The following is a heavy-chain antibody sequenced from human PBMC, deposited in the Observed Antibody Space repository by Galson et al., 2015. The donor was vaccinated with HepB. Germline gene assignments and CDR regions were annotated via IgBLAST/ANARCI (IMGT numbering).Heavy chain of an antibody. J-gene: IGHJ6*03. CDR3: ARAGAAAGDYYYMDV. CDR1: GGSISSGGYY. V-gene: IGHV4-31*03. D-gene: IGHD6-13*01. Sequence: TLSLTCTVSGGSISSGGYYSSWIRQHPGKGLEWIGYIYYSGSTYYNPSLKSRVTISVDTSKNQFSLKLSSVTAADTAVYYCARAGAAAGDYYYMDVWSKGTTVTVSS. CDR2: IYYSGST.